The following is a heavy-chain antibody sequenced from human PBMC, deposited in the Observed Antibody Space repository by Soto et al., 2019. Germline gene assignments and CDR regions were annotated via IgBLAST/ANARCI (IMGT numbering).Heavy chain of an antibody. J-gene: IGHJ5*02. D-gene: IGHD3-10*01. V-gene: IGHV1-18*01. Sequence: QVHLVQSGGEVKKTGASVTVSCKASGYRFASYAIGWVRQAPGQGLEWVGWISAYNGNTRYAQKLQGRVTMTTDTSTSTAYMELRSLKSDDTAVYYCARERVTLVRGPQNWFDPWGHGTLVTVSS. CDR2: ISAYNGNT. CDR3: ARERVTLVRGPQNWFDP. CDR1: GYRFASYA.